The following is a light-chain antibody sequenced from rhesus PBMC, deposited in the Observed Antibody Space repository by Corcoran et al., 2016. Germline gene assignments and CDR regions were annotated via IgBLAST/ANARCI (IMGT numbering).Light chain of an antibody. CDR3: QQYNSWYS. Sequence: ETVVTQSPATLSLSPGERATLSCRASQSVGSNLAWYQQKPGQAPRLLIYDASSRPSGIPDNFRGSGSGTECTLTISSLEPEDVGLYYCQQYNSWYSFGQGTKVEIK. CDR2: DAS. J-gene: IGKJ2*01. V-gene: IGKV3-42*02. CDR1: QSVGSN.